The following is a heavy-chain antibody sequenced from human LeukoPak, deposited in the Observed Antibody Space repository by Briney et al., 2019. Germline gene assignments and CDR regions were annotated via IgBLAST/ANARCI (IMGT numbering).Heavy chain of an antibody. V-gene: IGHV3-33*06. CDR2: IWHDGSRQ. D-gene: IGHD2-15*01. Sequence: GGSLRLSCAASGFSFRSYGMHWVRQAPGKGLEWVAIIWHDGSRQEYADSVKGRFIVSRDNSRDTLDLQMSSLTAEDTAVYYCVKDGYCSGCSCYWPYFDSWGQGAMVNVSS. CDR3: VKDGYCSGCSCYWPYFDS. J-gene: IGHJ4*02. CDR1: GFSFRSYG.